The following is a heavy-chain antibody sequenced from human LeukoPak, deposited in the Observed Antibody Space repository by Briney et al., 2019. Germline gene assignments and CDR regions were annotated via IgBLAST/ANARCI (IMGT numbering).Heavy chain of an antibody. D-gene: IGHD4-17*01. Sequence: SETLSLTCTVSGGSISSYYWSWIRQPPGKGLEWIGYIYYSGSTNYNPSLKSRVTISVDTSKNQFSLKLSSVTAADTAVYYCARGGDYGGFTSILFDYWGQGTLVTVSS. J-gene: IGHJ4*02. CDR2: IYYSGST. V-gene: IGHV4-59*01. CDR1: GGSISSYY. CDR3: ARGGDYGGFTSILFDY.